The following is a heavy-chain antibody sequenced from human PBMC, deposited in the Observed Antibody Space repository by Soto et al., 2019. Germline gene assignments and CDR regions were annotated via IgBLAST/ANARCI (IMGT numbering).Heavy chain of an antibody. D-gene: IGHD3-22*01. CDR1: GFTFSSYS. J-gene: IGHJ4*02. V-gene: IGHV3-21*01. CDR2: ISSSSSYI. Sequence: PVGSLRLSCAASGFTFSSYSMNWVRQAPGKGLEWVSSISSSSSYIYYSDSVKGRFTISRDNAKNSLYLQMNSLRAEDTAVYYCARDYPSYYDSSGYYYFDYWGQGTLVTVSS. CDR3: ARDYPSYYDSSGYYYFDY.